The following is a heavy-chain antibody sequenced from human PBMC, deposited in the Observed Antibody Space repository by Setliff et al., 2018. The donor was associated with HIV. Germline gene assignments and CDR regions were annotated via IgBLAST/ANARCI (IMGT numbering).Heavy chain of an antibody. V-gene: IGHV4-39*01. CDR2: IYYSGST. D-gene: IGHD3-22*01. J-gene: IGHJ2*01. CDR3: ASPTYVHDSSGYYYGLPNWYFDL. Sequence: SETLSLTCTVSGGSISSSGFYWGWIRQTPAKGLEWIGSIYYSGSTYYNPSLQTRVNIAVDPSKNQFSLKLSSVTAEDTAVYYCASPTYVHDSSGYYYGLPNWYFDLWGRGTLVTVSS. CDR1: GGSISSSGFY.